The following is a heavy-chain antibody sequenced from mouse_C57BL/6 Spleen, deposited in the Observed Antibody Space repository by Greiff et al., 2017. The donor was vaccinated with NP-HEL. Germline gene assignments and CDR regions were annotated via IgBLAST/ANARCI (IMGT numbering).Heavy chain of an antibody. CDR1: GYTFTSYW. V-gene: IGHV1-53*01. D-gene: IGHD1-1*01. Sequence: QVQLQQPGAELVMPGASVKLSCKASGYTFTSYWMHWVKQRPGQGLEWIGNINPSNGGTNYNEKFKSKATLTVDKSSSTAYMQLSSLTSEYSAVYYCARSRFITTVVARGNAMDYRGQGTSVTVSS. CDR3: ARSRFITTVVARGNAMDY. J-gene: IGHJ4*01. CDR2: INPSNGGT.